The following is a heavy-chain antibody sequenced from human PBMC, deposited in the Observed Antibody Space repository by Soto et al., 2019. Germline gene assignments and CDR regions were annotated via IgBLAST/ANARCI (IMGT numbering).Heavy chain of an antibody. V-gene: IGHV4-59*01. CDR3: ARGIRHYYDSSGYYFYYYYGMDV. CDR2: IYYSGST. D-gene: IGHD3-22*01. Sequence: QVQLQESGPGLVKPSETLSLTCTVSGGSISSYYWSWIRQPPGKGLEWIGYIYYSGSTNYNPSLKSRVTISVDTSKNQFSLKLSSVTAADTAVYYCARGIRHYYDSSGYYFYYYYGMDVWGQGTTVTVSS. CDR1: GGSISSYY. J-gene: IGHJ6*02.